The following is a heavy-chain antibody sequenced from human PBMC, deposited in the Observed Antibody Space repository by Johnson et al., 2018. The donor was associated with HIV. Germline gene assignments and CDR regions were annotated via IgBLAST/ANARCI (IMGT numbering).Heavy chain of an antibody. J-gene: IGHJ3*02. CDR3: AIIWNHTFDI. CDR2: IRSDGTNK. D-gene: IGHD1-14*01. CDR1: GFTFSTYG. Sequence: QVQLVESGGGLVQPGGSLRLSCAAFGFTFSTYGIHWVHQAPGKGLEWVAFIRSDGTNKYYADFVKGRFSISRDNSKNTLYLQMNSLRAEDTAVYYCAIIWNHTFDIWGQGTMVTVSS. V-gene: IGHV3-30*02.